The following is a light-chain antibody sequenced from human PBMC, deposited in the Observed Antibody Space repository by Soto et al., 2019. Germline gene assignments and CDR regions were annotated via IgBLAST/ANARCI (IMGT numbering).Light chain of an antibody. J-gene: IGLJ2*01. Sequence: QPVLTQPPSVSGAPGQRVTISCTASSSNIGAGYDVHWYQQLPGTAPKLLIYGNSNRPSGVPDRFSGSKSGTSASLAITGLQAEDEADYYCQSYDSSLSGLVFGGGTKLTVL. CDR2: GNS. V-gene: IGLV1-40*01. CDR3: QSYDSSLSGLV. CDR1: SSNIGAGYD.